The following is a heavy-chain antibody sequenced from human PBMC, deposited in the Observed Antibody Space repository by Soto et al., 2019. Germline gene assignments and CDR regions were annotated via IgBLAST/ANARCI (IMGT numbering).Heavy chain of an antibody. CDR3: ASQLGPQPETSDY. D-gene: IGHD1-1*01. CDR1: GGSISSSNW. V-gene: IGHV4-4*02. J-gene: IGHJ4*02. CDR2: IYNSGST. Sequence: SETLSLTCAVSGGSISSSNWWSWVRQPPGKGLEWIGEIYNSGSTNYSPSLKSRVTISVDKSKNQFSLKLSSVTAADTAVYYCASQLGPQPETSDYWGQGTLVTVSS.